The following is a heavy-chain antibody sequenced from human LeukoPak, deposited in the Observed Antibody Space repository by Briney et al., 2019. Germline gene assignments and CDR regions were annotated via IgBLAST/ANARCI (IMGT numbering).Heavy chain of an antibody. CDR1: GGSISSYY. D-gene: IGHD4-11*01. Sequence: ASETLSLTCSVSGGSISSYYWSWIRQPPGKGLEWIGYIYYSGSTNYNPSLKSRVTISVDTSKNQFSLKLSSVTAADTAVYYCARARQSSHAFDIWGQGTMATVSS. J-gene: IGHJ3*02. CDR3: ARARQSSHAFDI. V-gene: IGHV4-59*01. CDR2: IYYSGST.